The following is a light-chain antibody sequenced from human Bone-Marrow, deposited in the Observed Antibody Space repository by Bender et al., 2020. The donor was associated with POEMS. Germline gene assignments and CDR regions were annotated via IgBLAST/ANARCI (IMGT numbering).Light chain of an antibody. CDR2: EVN. V-gene: IGLV2-23*02. J-gene: IGLJ3*02. Sequence: QSALTQPASVSGSPGQSITVSCTGTYSDVGGYDLVSWYQQHPGKAPKLMIHEVNKRPSAVSDRFSGSKSGNTASLTISGLQAEDEAAYYCCSYAGGTTFVVFGGGTKLTVL. CDR3: CSYAGGTTFVV. CDR1: YSDVGGYDL.